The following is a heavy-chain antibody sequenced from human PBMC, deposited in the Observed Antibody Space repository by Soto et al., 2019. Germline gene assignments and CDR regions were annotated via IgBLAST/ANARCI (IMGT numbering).Heavy chain of an antibody. V-gene: IGHV1-18*01. Sequence: ASVKVSCKASGYTFTSYGITWVRQAPGQGLEWMGWISAYNGNTNYAQKVQCRVTTTTDTSTSTAYMELRSLISDDTAVYYCARDLSDIVVVPAAHYGMDVWGQGTTVTVSS. CDR3: ARDLSDIVVVPAAHYGMDV. CDR2: ISAYNGNT. D-gene: IGHD2-2*01. J-gene: IGHJ6*02. CDR1: GYTFTSYG.